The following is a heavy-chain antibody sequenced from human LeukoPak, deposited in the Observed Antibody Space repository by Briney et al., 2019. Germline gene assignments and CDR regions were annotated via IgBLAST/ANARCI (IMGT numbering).Heavy chain of an antibody. J-gene: IGHJ4*02. CDR1: GFTFSSYG. D-gene: IGHD5-24*01. CDR3: AKDLISGRWLQYAGDY. Sequence: GRSLRLSCAASGFTFSSYGMHWVRQAPGKGLEWVAVIWHDGSNKYYADSVKGRFTISRDNSKNTLYLQMNSLRAEDTAVYYCAKDLISGRWLQYAGDYWGQGTLVTVSS. V-gene: IGHV3-33*06. CDR2: IWHDGSNK.